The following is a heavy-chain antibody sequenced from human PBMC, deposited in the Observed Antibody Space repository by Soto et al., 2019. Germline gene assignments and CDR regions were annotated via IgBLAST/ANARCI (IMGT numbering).Heavy chain of an antibody. J-gene: IGHJ4*02. V-gene: IGHV1-18*04. D-gene: IGHD5-12*01. Sequence: QVQLVQSGAEVKKPGASVKVSCKASGYTFTNYGISWVRQAPGQGLEWMGWINPYRGDTNYALKLQGRVTMTTDTSTSTTYMQRRSLRSDDTAMYYCARDALGGPFPATLHFDYWAQGPLATVSS. CDR2: INPYRGDT. CDR1: GYTFTNYG. CDR3: ARDALGGPFPATLHFDY.